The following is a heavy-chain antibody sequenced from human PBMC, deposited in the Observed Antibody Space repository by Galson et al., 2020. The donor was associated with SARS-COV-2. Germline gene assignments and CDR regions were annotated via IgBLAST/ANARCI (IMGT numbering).Heavy chain of an antibody. CDR3: TKRGKHLWFLDA. CDR2: IWYAGSNA. D-gene: IGHD5-18*01. Sequence: GGSLRLSCAASGFTFSSNGMHWVRQAPGKGLEWVAIIWYAGSNANYADSVKGRFTISRDNSKNTLYLQMDSLRAEDTAVYYCTKRGKHLWFLDAWGQGTLVTVSS. CDR1: GFTFSSNG. V-gene: IGHV3-33*06. J-gene: IGHJ5*02.